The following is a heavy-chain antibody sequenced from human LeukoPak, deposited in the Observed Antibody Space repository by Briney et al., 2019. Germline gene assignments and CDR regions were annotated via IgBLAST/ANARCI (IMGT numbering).Heavy chain of an antibody. J-gene: IGHJ3*02. CDR3: ARGRSITLLRGVAMSDGFDI. CDR1: GSTFSNYG. CDR2: TDTSGNYI. Sequence: PGGSLRLSCAASGSTFSNYGMNWVRQAPGKGLEWVSFTDTSGNYIYYGDSVKGRFTISRDNAKNLVFLQMNGLRAEDTAVYYCARGRSITLLRGVAMSDGFDIWGQGAMVAVSS. V-gene: IGHV3-21*01. D-gene: IGHD3-10*01.